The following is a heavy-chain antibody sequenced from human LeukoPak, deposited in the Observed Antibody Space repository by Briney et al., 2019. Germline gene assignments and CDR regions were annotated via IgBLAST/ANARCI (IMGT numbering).Heavy chain of an antibody. Sequence: GGSLRLSCAGSGFTFNNYAMSWVRQAPGKGLEWVATVSGSGDRMYHADSVKGRFTISRDNSKNTIYLQMNSLRAEDTALYYCAKAAAAPGFDFWGQGTLVTVSS. CDR2: VSGSGDRM. CDR1: GFTFNNYA. J-gene: IGHJ4*02. D-gene: IGHD6-13*01. CDR3: AKAAAAPGFDF. V-gene: IGHV3-23*01.